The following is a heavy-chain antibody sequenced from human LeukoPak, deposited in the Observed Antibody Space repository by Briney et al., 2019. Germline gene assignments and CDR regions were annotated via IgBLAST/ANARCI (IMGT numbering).Heavy chain of an antibody. Sequence: SETLSLTCAVYGGSFSGYYWSWIRQPPGKGLEWIGEINHSGSTNYNPSLKSRVTISVDTSKNQFSLKLSSVTAADTAVYYCARVLTILTGSPGYSYYYGMDVWGQGTTVTVSS. CDR3: ARVLTILTGSPGYSYYYGMDV. D-gene: IGHD3-9*01. CDR1: GGSFSGYY. V-gene: IGHV4-34*01. CDR2: INHSGST. J-gene: IGHJ6*02.